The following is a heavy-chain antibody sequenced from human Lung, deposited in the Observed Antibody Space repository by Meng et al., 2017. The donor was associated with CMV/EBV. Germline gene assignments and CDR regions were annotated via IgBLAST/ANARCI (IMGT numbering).Heavy chain of an antibody. J-gene: IGHJ5*02. CDR3: ASTKISIFGVVTFETASYNWFDP. Sequence: LXXTVSGCXFSNSNYYWSWIRQPPGKGLEWIGYVYHSGSTNYNPSLKSRVTISVDTSKNQFSLRLRSVTAADTAVYYCASTKISIFGVVTFETASYNWFDPXGQGXLVTVSS. CDR2: VYHSGST. CDR1: GCXFSNSNYY. V-gene: IGHV4-61*01. D-gene: IGHD3-3*01.